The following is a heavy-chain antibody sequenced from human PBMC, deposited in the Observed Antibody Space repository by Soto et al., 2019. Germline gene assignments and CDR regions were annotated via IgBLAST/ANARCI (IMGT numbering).Heavy chain of an antibody. D-gene: IGHD1-26*01. CDR3: ARGVNSGSYYFDYYGMDV. J-gene: IGHJ6*04. V-gene: IGHV1-69*13. Sequence: SVKVSCKASGGTFSSYAISWVRQAPGQGLEWMGGIIPIFGTADYAQKFQGRVTITADESTSTAYMELSSLRSEDTAVYYCARGVNSGSYYFDYYGMDVWGKGTTVNVS. CDR1: GGTFSSYA. CDR2: IIPIFGTA.